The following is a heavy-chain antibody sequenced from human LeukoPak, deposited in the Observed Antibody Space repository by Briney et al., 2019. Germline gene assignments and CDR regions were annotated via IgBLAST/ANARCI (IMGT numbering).Heavy chain of an antibody. V-gene: IGHV4-4*07. Sequence: SETLSLTCTVSGGSISSYYWSWIRQPAGKGLEWIGRIYTSGSTNYNPSLKSRVTMSVDTSKNQFSLKLSSVTAADTAVYFCARHYRSADFGDSDYWGQGTLVTVAS. CDR2: IYTSGST. J-gene: IGHJ4*02. CDR1: GGSISSYY. D-gene: IGHD4-17*01. CDR3: ARHYRSADFGDSDY.